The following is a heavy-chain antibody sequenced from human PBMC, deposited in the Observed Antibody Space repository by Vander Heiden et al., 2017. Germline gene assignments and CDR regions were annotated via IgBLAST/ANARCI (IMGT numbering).Heavy chain of an antibody. CDR1: GFTFSSYA. V-gene: IGHV3-23*01. J-gene: IGHJ4*02. Sequence: EVELLQSGGGLVQPGESLRLSCAASGFTFSSYAMSWVRQAPGKGLEWVTAISHSGATTFEAESVKGRFTISRDNSKNTLYLQMNSPRAEDTAVYYCSKEDGAFDTNGPDYWGQGTLVTVSS. CDR2: ISHSGATT. D-gene: IGHD2-8*01. CDR3: SKEDGAFDTNGPDY.